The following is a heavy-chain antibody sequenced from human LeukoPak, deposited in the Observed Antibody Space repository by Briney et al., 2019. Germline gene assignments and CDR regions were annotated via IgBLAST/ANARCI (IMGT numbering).Heavy chain of an antibody. J-gene: IGHJ4*02. V-gene: IGHV4-34*01. D-gene: IGHD5-12*01. CDR3: ARVMRQWLPYYFDY. Sequence: PSETLSLTCAVYGGSFSGYYWSWLRQPPGKGLEWIGEINHSGSTNYNPSLKSRVTISVDTSKNQFSLKLSSVTAADTAVYYCARVMRQWLPYYFDYWGQGTLVTVSS. CDR1: GGSFSGYY. CDR2: INHSGST.